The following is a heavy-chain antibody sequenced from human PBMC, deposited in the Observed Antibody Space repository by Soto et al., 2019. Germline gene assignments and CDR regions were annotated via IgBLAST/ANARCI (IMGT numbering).Heavy chain of an antibody. J-gene: IGHJ6*02. D-gene: IGHD1-1*01. Sequence: EVQLVESGGGLVQPGGSLRLSCAASKFTFSSYWMSWVHQAPGKGLEWVANIKQDGSEKDYVDSVKGRFTISRDNAKNSLYLQMNSLRVEDTAVYYCARALYNWNDVSTYYGMDVWGQGTTVTVSS. CDR3: ARALYNWNDVSTYYGMDV. CDR1: KFTFSSYW. V-gene: IGHV3-7*01. CDR2: IKQDGSEK.